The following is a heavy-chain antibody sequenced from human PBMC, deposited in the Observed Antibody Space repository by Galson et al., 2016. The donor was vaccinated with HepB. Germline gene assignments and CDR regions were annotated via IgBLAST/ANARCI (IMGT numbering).Heavy chain of an antibody. D-gene: IGHD3-3*01. CDR2: INGGGGKT. CDR1: GFTFSTFA. CDR3: ATEYVLRSLESSSYYFYGLDV. Sequence: SLRLSCAASGFTFSTFAMTWVRQAPGTGLEWVSTINGGGGKTHHADSVKGRFTISRDNSKNTLYLEMNSLRAEDTAIYYCATEYVLRSLESSSYYFYGLDVWGQGTLVTVSS. V-gene: IGHV3-23*01. J-gene: IGHJ6*02.